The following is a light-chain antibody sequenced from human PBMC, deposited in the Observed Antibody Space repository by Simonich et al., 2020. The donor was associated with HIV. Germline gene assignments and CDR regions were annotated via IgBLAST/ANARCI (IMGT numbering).Light chain of an antibody. J-gene: IGLJ3*02. CDR3: QCYDSSLSAL. CDR1: SSNIGAGSD. V-gene: IGLV1-40*01. CDR2: GTT. Sequence: QSVLTQPPSVSGAPGQRVTISCAGSSSNIGAGSDVHWYQQLPGTAPKLLIYGTTNRPSGIPDRFSGSKSGTSASLAITGLQAEDEADYYCQCYDSSLSALFGGGTKLTVL.